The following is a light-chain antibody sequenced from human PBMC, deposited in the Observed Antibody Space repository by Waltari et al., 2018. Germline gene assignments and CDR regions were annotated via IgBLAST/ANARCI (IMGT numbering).Light chain of an antibody. V-gene: IGKV2-28*01. CDR2: LGA. Sequence: DIVMTQSPLSLPVTPGEPASISCRSSQSLLHSNGYNYLDWYLQKPGQSPQLLIYLGANRASGAPDRFSGSGSGTYFTLKISRVEAEDVGVYYCMQALQTPLTFGGGTKVEIK. J-gene: IGKJ4*01. CDR3: MQALQTPLT. CDR1: QSLLHSNGYNY.